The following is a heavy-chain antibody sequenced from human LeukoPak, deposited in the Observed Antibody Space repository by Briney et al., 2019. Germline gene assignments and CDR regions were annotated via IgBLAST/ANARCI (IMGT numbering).Heavy chain of an antibody. CDR1: GGSISSYY. Sequence: SETLSLTCTVSGGSISSYYWSWIRQPPGKGLEWIGYIYYSGSTNYNPSLKSRVTISVDTSKNQFSLKLSSVTAADTAVYYCVRDPGIPLEVWSDYWGQGTLVIVSS. CDR2: IYYSGST. V-gene: IGHV4-59*12. CDR3: VRDPGIPLEVWSDY. J-gene: IGHJ4*02. D-gene: IGHD6-13*01.